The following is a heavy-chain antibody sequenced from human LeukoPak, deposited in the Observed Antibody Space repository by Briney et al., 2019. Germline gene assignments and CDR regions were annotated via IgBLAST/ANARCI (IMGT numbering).Heavy chain of an antibody. CDR2: IYPGDSDT. Sequence: GESLKISCKGSGYSFTSYWIGWVRQMPGKGLEWMGTIYPGDSDTRYSPSFQGQVTISADKSISTAYLQWSSLKASDTAMYYCARHRVYYYDTSGHRGWFDPWGQGTLVTVSS. CDR3: ARHRVYYYDTSGHRGWFDP. V-gene: IGHV5-51*01. CDR1: GYSFTSYW. D-gene: IGHD3-22*01. J-gene: IGHJ5*02.